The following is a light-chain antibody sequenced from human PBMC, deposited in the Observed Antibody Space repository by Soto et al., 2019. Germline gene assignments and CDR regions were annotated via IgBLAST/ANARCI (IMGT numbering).Light chain of an antibody. CDR1: QSIDNY. CDR3: QQSITAPLT. CDR2: SAS. J-gene: IGKJ4*01. Sequence: DIQMTQSPSSLSASVGDRVTITCRASQSIDNYLNWYQQKSGKAPQLLIYSASHLQSGVPSRFSGGGYGTDFILTISSLQPEDSAIYLCQQSITAPLTFGGGTK. V-gene: IGKV1-39*01.